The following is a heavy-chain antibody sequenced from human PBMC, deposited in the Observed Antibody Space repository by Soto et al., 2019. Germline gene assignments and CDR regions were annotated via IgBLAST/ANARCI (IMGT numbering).Heavy chain of an antibody. CDR1: GGSISSGDYY. V-gene: IGHV4-30-4*01. CDR2: IYYSGST. CDR3: ARGPMIVVVMSYWYFDL. Sequence: PSETLSLTCTVSGGSISSGDYYWSWIRQPPGKGLEWIGYIYYSGSTYYNPSLKSRVTISVDTSKNQFSLKLSSVTAADTAVYYCARGPMIVVVMSYWYFDLWGRGTLVTVSS. J-gene: IGHJ2*01. D-gene: IGHD3-22*01.